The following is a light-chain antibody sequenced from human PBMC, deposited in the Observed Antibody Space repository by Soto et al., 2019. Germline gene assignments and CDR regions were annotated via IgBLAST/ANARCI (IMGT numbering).Light chain of an antibody. Sequence: QSVLTQPPSVSAAPGQKVTISGSGSSSNIGNNYVSWYQQLPGTAPKLLIYDNNKRPSGIPDRFSGSKSGTSGTLDSTGLQTGEEADYYCATWDGSLPAEVFGGGTKLTVL. V-gene: IGLV1-51*01. CDR2: DNN. J-gene: IGLJ3*02. CDR1: SSNIGNNY. CDR3: ATWDGSLPAEV.